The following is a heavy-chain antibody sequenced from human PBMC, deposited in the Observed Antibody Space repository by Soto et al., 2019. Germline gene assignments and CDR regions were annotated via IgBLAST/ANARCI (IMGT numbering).Heavy chain of an antibody. CDR1: GASVSNGY. V-gene: IGHV4-59*02. CDR2: MYFGGSF. Sequence: QMQLQASGPGLVKPSETLPLTCNVSGASVSNGYWSWIRQPPGKGLEWIGFMYFGGSFNYNPSLTSRATISVETSKNQFSMKLTSVTASDTAVYYCARSYYDSTGFAVDPWGQGTLVTVSS. J-gene: IGHJ5*02. CDR3: ARSYYDSTGFAVDP. D-gene: IGHD3-22*01.